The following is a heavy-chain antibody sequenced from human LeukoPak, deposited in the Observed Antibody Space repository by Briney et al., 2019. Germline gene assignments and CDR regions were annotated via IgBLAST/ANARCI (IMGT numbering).Heavy chain of an antibody. Sequence: PGGSLRLSCAASGFTFDDYAMHWVRQAPGKGLEWVSGISWNSGSIGYADSVKGRFTISRDNAKNSPYLQMNSLRAEDTALYYCAKGGGYDTITPFDYWGQGTLVTVSS. CDR1: GFTFDDYA. D-gene: IGHD5-12*01. CDR2: ISWNSGSI. CDR3: AKGGGYDTITPFDY. V-gene: IGHV3-9*01. J-gene: IGHJ4*02.